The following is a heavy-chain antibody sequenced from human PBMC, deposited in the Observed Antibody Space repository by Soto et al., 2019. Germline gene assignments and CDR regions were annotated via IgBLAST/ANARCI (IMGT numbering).Heavy chain of an antibody. V-gene: IGHV3-64D*06. CDR2: ISSNGGST. CDR1: GFTFSSYA. CDR3: ARDILGSSVDRMV. Sequence: GGSLRLSCSASGFTFSSYAMHWVRQAPGKGLEYVSAISSNGGSTYYADSVKGRFTISRDNSKNTLYRQMSSLRAEDTAVYYCARDILGSSVDRMVWGQGTLVTVSS. J-gene: IGHJ4*02. D-gene: IGHD6-6*01.